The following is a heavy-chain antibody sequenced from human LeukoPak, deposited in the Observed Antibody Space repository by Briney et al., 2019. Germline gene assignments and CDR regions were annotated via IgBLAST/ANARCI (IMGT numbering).Heavy chain of an antibody. D-gene: IGHD3-3*01. V-gene: IGHV3-21*01. CDR3: ARDHYDFWSGYRSYNYYYYGMDV. J-gene: IGHJ6*02. Sequence: GGSLRLSCAASGFTFSSYSMNWVRQAPGKGLGWVSSISSSSGYISYADSVKGRFTISRDNAKNSLYLQMNSLRAEDTAVYYCARDHYDFWSGYRSYNYYYYGMDVWGQGTTVTVSS. CDR1: GFTFSSYS. CDR2: ISSSSGYI.